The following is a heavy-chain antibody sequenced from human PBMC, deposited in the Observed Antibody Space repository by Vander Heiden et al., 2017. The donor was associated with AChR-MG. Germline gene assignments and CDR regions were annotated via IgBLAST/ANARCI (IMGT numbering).Heavy chain of an antibody. D-gene: IGHD3-3*01. Sequence: EVQLLESGGGLVQPGGSLRLSCAASGFTFSSYAMSWVRQAPGKGLAWVSAISGSGGSTYYADSVKGRFTISRDNSKNTLYLQMNSLRAEDTAVYYCAKDLNRYDFWSGYYSLESNYWGQGTLVTVSS. CDR3: AKDLNRYDFWSGYYSLESNY. V-gene: IGHV3-23*01. CDR1: GFTFSSYA. J-gene: IGHJ4*02. CDR2: ISGSGGST.